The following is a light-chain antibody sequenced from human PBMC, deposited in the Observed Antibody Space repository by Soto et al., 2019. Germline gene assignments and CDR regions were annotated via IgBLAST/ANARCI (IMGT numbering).Light chain of an antibody. J-gene: IGKJ1*01. CDR3: QQYYSIPWT. Sequence: DIVMTQTPDSLAASLGERATINCKSSQSVLYNSNNDSYLTWYQQKPGQSPRVLIYWASTRESGVPDRFSGSGSGTDFTLTISSLQAEDVAVYYCQQYYSIPWTFGQGTKVEIK. CDR2: WAS. CDR1: QSVLYNSNNDSY. V-gene: IGKV4-1*01.